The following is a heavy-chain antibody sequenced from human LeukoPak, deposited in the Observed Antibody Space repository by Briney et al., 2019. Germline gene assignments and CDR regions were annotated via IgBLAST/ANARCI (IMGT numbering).Heavy chain of an antibody. J-gene: IGHJ3*02. CDR1: GGSISSYY. CDR3: ARGGYYYGSGGYYPDDAFDI. D-gene: IGHD3-22*01. Sequence: SETLSLTCTVSGGSISSYYWSWIRQPAGKGLEWIGRIYTSGSTNYNPSLKSRVTMSVDTSKNQFSLKLSSVTAADTAVYYCARGGYYYGSGGYYPDDAFDIWGQGTMVTVSS. V-gene: IGHV4-4*07. CDR2: IYTSGST.